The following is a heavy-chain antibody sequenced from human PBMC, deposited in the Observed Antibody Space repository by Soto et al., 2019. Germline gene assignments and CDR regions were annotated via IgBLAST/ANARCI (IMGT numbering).Heavy chain of an antibody. CDR2: IYYSGST. CDR1: GGSISSSSYY. D-gene: IGHD3-22*01. Sequence: TLSLTCTVSGGSISSSSYYWGWIRQPPGKGLEWIGSIYYSGSTYYNPSLKSRVTISVDTSKNQFSLKLGSVTAADTAVYYCARRNEEGHYYDSSGYYKYWGQGTLVTVSS. CDR3: ARRNEEGHYYDSSGYYKY. J-gene: IGHJ4*02. V-gene: IGHV4-39*01.